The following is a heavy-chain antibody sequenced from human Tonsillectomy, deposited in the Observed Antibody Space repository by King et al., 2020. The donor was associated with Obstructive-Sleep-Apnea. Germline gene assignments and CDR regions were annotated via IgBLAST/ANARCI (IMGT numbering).Heavy chain of an antibody. Sequence: VQLVESGGGVVQPGRSLRLSCAASGFTFSSYGMHWVRQAPGKGLEWVAVIWYDGSNKYYADSVKGRFTISRDNSKNTLYLQMNNLRAEDTVVYYCAKDHYGGNWGGDYWGQGTLVTVSS. D-gene: IGHD4-23*01. J-gene: IGHJ4*02. CDR2: IWYDGSNK. CDR3: AKDHYGGNWGGDY. V-gene: IGHV3-33*06. CDR1: GFTFSSYG.